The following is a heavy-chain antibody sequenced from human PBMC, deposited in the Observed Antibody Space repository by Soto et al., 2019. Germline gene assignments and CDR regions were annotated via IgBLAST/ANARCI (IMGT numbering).Heavy chain of an antibody. CDR1: GYTFTSYD. Sequence: VASVKVSCKASGYTFTSYDINWVRQATGQGLEWMGWMNPNSGNTGFAQKFQGRVTMTRNTSISTVYMELSGLRSEDAAVYYCARGEVGYCSSTRCYVVDYWGQGTPVTVSS. CDR3: ARGEVGYCSSTRCYVVDY. J-gene: IGHJ4*02. CDR2: MNPNSGNT. D-gene: IGHD2-2*01. V-gene: IGHV1-8*01.